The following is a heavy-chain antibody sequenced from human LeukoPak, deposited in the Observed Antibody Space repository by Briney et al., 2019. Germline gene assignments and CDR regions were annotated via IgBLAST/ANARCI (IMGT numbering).Heavy chain of an antibody. CDR2: IYYSGTT. V-gene: IGHV4-59*01. CDR1: GGSISSYY. D-gene: IGHD6-13*01. J-gene: IGHJ4*02. Sequence: SETLSLTCTVSGGSISSYYWSWIRQPPGKGLEWIGYIYYSGTTNYNPSLKSRVTISVDTSKNQFSLKLSSVSAADTAVYYCARGVYIAAAQYGYWGRGTLVTVSS. CDR3: ARGVYIAAAQYGY.